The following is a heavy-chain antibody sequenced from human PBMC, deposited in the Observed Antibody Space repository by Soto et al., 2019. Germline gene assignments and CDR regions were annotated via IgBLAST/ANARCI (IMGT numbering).Heavy chain of an antibody. Sequence: GASVKVTCEASGYAFPHCVIRWVRQAPGHGLEWLGCSTHTGNTNHAQNFQGRVVLTTDTSTSTAYMEVTSLRSYDTAVYYCARSGDHPLAFWGQGTSVTVSS. CDR1: GYAFPHCV. J-gene: IGHJ4*02. D-gene: IGHD1-26*01. V-gene: IGHV1-18*01. CDR2: STHTGNT. CDR3: ARSGDHPLAF.